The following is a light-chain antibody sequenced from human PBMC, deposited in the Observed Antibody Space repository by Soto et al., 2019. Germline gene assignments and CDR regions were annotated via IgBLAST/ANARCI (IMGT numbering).Light chain of an antibody. J-gene: IGLJ1*01. V-gene: IGLV2-14*03. CDR2: DVV. CDR1: SSEVEDFRF. Sequence: QSVLTQPASVSGSLGQSITISCTVNSSEVEDFRFVSWYQQLPGKVPKLLIYDVVNRPSEVSSRFSGSKSGNTASLTISGLQAEDEADYYCGTYTAKSLGVFGSGTKVTVL. CDR3: GTYTAKSLGV.